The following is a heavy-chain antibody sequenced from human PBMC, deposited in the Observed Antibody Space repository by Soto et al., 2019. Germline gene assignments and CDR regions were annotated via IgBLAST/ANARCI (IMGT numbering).Heavy chain of an antibody. D-gene: IGHD6-19*01. Sequence: PSETLSLTSPVSGVSISSYYWSWIRQPPGKGLEWIGYIYYSGSTNYNPSLKSRFTISVDTSKNQFSLKLSSVTAADTAVYYCARQFTGYSSGWYFDYWGQGTLVTVSS. CDR1: GVSISSYY. J-gene: IGHJ4*02. V-gene: IGHV4-59*08. CDR2: IYYSGST. CDR3: ARQFTGYSSGWYFDY.